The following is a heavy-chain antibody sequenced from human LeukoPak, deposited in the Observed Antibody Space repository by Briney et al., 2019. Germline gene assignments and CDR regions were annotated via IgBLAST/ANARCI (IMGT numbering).Heavy chain of an antibody. J-gene: IGHJ4*02. Sequence: NPSETLSLTCTVSGGSISSYYWSWIRQPAGKGLEWIGRIYTSGSTNYNPSLKSRVTISVDTSKNQFSLKLSSVTAADTAVYYCARGQGCSSTSCYRRMEGAPLGYWGQGTLVTVSS. CDR3: ARGQGCSSTSCYRRMEGAPLGY. CDR2: IYTSGST. D-gene: IGHD2-2*01. V-gene: IGHV4-4*07. CDR1: GGSISSYY.